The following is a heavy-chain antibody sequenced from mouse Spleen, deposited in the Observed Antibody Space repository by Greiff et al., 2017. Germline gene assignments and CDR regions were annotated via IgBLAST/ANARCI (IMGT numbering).Heavy chain of an antibody. D-gene: IGHD1-1*01. J-gene: IGHJ4*01. CDR3: ASSYGYAMDY. Sequence: VQLKESGPELVKPGASVKISCKASGYSFTGYYMNWVKQSPEKSLEWIGEINPSTGGTTYNQKFKAKATLTVDKSSSTAYMQLKSLTSEDSAVYYCASSYGYAMDYWGQGTSVTVSS. CDR2: INPSTGGT. V-gene: IGHV1-42*01. CDR1: GYSFTGYY.